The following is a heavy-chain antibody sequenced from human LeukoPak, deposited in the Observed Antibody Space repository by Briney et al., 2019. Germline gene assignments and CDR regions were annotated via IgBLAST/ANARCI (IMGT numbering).Heavy chain of an antibody. Sequence: PSETLSLTCIVSGGSISSGSYYWSWIRQPAGKGLEWIGRIYTSGSTNYNPSLKSRVTISVDTSKNQFSLKLSSVTAADTAVYYCARGYTIFGVDPSNWFDPWGQGTLVTVSS. V-gene: IGHV4-61*02. CDR1: GGSISSGSYY. J-gene: IGHJ5*02. CDR3: ARGYTIFGVDPSNWFDP. CDR2: IYTSGST. D-gene: IGHD3-3*01.